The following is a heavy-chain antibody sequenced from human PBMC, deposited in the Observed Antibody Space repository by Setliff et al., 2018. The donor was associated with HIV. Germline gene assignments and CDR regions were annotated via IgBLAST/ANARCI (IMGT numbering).Heavy chain of an antibody. J-gene: IGHJ2*01. CDR2: TYNSENI. V-gene: IGHV4-59*12. CDR3: ARHFYTTSWYSGTYWYFDL. CDR1: NGSINDYY. Sequence: PSETLSLTCSMSNGSINDYYWSWIRQSPGKGLEWIGSTYNSENINYNPSLKSRVTVSVDTSKNQFSLRLTSVTAADTAVYFCARHFYTTSWYSGTYWYFDLWGRGTLVTGSS. D-gene: IGHD2-15*01.